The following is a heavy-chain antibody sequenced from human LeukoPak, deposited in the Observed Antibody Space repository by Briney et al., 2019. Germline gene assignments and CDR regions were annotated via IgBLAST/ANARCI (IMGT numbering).Heavy chain of an antibody. CDR1: GYTFTSYY. V-gene: IGHV1-46*01. D-gene: IGHD1-26*01. CDR3: AREAGATDY. J-gene: IGHJ4*02. CDR2: ISPSDGST. Sequence: ASVKVSCKASGYTFTSYYIHWVRQAPGQGLEWMGIISPSDGSTSYAQKFQGRVTMTRDTSTSTVYMELSSLRSEDTAVYYCAREAGATDYWGQGTLVTVSS.